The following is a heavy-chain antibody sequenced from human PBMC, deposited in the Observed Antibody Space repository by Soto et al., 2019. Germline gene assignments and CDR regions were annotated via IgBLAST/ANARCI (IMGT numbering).Heavy chain of an antibody. V-gene: IGHV4-34*01. D-gene: IGHD2-15*01. Sequence: SETLSLTCAVYGGSFSGYYWSWIRQPPGKGLEWIGEINHSGSTNYNPSLKSRVTISVDTSKNQFSLKLSSVTAADTAVYYCARAAPRYCSGGTCYSGRDSWGQGNLVTVSS. CDR3: ARAAPRYCSGGTCYSGRDS. CDR1: GGSFSGYY. CDR2: INHSGST. J-gene: IGHJ5*01.